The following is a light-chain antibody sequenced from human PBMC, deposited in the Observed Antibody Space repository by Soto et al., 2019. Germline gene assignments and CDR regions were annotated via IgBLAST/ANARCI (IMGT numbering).Light chain of an antibody. CDR1: SSDVGGYNY. CDR3: TSYAGGNNV. CDR2: EVN. J-gene: IGLJ1*01. Sequence: QSALTQPPSASGSPGQSVTIYCTGTSSDVGGYNYVSWYQQHPGKVPKLVVYEVNKRPSGVPDRFSGSKSGNTASLTVSGLQAEDVADYYCTSYAGGNNVFGTGTKLTVL. V-gene: IGLV2-8*01.